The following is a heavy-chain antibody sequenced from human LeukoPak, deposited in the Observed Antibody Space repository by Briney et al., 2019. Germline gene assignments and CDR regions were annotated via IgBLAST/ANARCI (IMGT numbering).Heavy chain of an antibody. V-gene: IGHV4-59*01. CDR3: VRVAHDSSGPSFDY. Sequence: PSETLSLTCTVSGGSISSYYWSWIRQPPGKGLEWIGYIYYSGSTNYNPSLKSRVTISVDTSKNQFSLKLSSVTAADTAVYYCVRVAHDSSGPSFDYWGQGTLVTVSS. D-gene: IGHD3-22*01. CDR2: IYYSGST. CDR1: GGSISSYY. J-gene: IGHJ4*02.